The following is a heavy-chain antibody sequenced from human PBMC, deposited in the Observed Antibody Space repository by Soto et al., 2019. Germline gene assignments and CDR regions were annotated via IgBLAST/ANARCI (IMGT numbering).Heavy chain of an antibody. V-gene: IGHV4-30-4*01. CDR2: IYKSTTT. CDR3: ARGRYCLNGRCFPNWFDS. D-gene: IGHD2-15*01. Sequence: SETLSLTCSVSGDSISTVDYFWAWIRQPPGQALEYIGYIYKSTTTYYNPSFESRVAISLDTSKSQFSLNVTSVTAADTAVYFCARGRYCLNGRCFPNWFDSWGQGTLVTVSS. CDR1: GDSISTVDYF. J-gene: IGHJ5*01.